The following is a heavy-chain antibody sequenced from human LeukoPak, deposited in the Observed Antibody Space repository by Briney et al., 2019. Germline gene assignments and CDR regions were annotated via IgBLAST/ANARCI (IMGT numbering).Heavy chain of an antibody. V-gene: IGHV3-23*01. CDR2: IRSNGRDT. Sequence: GGSLTLSCAVSGLTLREYSTRWVRQAPEEGLEWVTNIRSNGRDTYYIDSVKGQFTISRDNSNNTVYLEMNSLRAGDSAVYYCAKGGYTTWFDGWGQGTLVTVSS. J-gene: IGHJ5*02. CDR3: AKGGYTTWFDG. CDR1: GLTLREYS. D-gene: IGHD2-15*01.